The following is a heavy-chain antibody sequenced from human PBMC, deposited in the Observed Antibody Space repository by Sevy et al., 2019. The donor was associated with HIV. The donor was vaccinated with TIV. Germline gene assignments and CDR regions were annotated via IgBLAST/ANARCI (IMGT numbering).Heavy chain of an antibody. CDR3: ARRGYYYDSSGYFNFDY. CDR1: GYSFTSYW. CDR2: IYPGDSDT. V-gene: IGHV5-51*01. D-gene: IGHD3-22*01. Sequence: GESLKISCKGSGYSFTSYWIGWVRQMPGKGLEWMGIIYPGDSDTRYSPSFQGQVTISAYKSIRTAYLQWSSLKASDTAMYYCARRGYYYDSSGYFNFDYWGQGTLVTVSS. J-gene: IGHJ4*02.